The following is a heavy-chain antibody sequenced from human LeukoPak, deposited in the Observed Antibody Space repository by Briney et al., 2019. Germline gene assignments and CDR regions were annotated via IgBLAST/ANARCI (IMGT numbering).Heavy chain of an antibody. CDR1: GFTFSSYG. Sequence: PGGSLRPSCAASGFTFSSYGMHWVRQAPGKGLEWVAIISYDGSNKYYADSVKGRFTISRDNSKNTLYLQMNSLRADDTAVYHCAKDGLGFDYWGQGTPVTVSS. D-gene: IGHD3-10*01. J-gene: IGHJ4*02. V-gene: IGHV3-30*18. CDR2: ISYDGSNK. CDR3: AKDGLGFDY.